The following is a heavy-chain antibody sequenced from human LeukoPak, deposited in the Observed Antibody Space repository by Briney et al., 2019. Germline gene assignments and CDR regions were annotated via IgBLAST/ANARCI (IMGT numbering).Heavy chain of an antibody. CDR2: INAGNGNT. J-gene: IGHJ4*02. CDR3: ARVFDGGNGYYFDY. D-gene: IGHD4-23*01. Sequence: GASVNVSCKASGYTFTSYAMHWVRQAPGQRLEWMGWINAGNGNTKYSQKFQGRVTITRDTSASTAYMELSSLRSEDTAVYYCARVFDGGNGYYFDYWGQGTLVTVSS. CDR1: GYTFTSYA. V-gene: IGHV1-3*01.